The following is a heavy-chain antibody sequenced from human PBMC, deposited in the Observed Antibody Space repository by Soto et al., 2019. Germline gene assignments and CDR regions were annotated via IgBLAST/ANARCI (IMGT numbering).Heavy chain of an antibody. J-gene: IGHJ4*02. CDR2: ISAHNGNT. CDR1: GYDFTTYG. Sequence: QVHLVQSAAEVKKPGASVKVSCKGSGYDFTTYGITWVRQAPGQGLEWMAWISAHNGNTDYAQKLQGRVTVTRDTSTSTAYMELRSMRSDDTAVYYCARGRYGDYWGQGVLVTVSS. CDR3: ARGRYGDY. D-gene: IGHD1-1*01. V-gene: IGHV1-18*01.